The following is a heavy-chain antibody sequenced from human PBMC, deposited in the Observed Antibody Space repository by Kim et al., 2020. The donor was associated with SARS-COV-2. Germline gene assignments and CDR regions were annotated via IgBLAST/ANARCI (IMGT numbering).Heavy chain of an antibody. J-gene: IGHJ6*03. CDR2: IYYSGST. CDR3: ARVRYSSSWYYYYMDV. D-gene: IGHD6-13*01. CDR1: GGSVSSGSYY. Sequence: SETLSLTCTVSGGSVSSGSYYWSWIRQPPGKGLEWIGYIYYSGSTNYNPSLKSRVTISVDTSKNQFFLKLSSVTAADTAVYYCARVRYSSSWYYYYMDVWGRGTTVIVSS. V-gene: IGHV4-61*01.